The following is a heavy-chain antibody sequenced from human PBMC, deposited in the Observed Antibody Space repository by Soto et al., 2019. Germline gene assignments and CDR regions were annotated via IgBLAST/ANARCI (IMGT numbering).Heavy chain of an antibody. CDR2: IHPDDSDT. V-gene: IGHV5-51*01. D-gene: IGHD2-15*01. J-gene: IGHJ4*02. CDR3: VRYGGKNLDY. Sequence: PXESLKISFKGSGYTCTSFWIGWVRQMPGKGLEWMGIIHPDDSDTKYSPAFQGQVTISADKSTRTASLQWSSLKASDTAMYYCVRYGGKNLDYWGQGTLVTVSS. CDR1: GYTCTSFW.